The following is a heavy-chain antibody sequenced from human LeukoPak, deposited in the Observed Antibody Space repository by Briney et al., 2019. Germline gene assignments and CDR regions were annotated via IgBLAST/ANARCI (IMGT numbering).Heavy chain of an antibody. CDR3: ARSIVVVTATLTGGFDP. V-gene: IGHV5-10-1*01. CDR1: GYSFTSYW. J-gene: IGHJ5*02. D-gene: IGHD2-21*02. CDR2: IDPSDSYT. Sequence: GESLKISCKASGYSFTSYWISWVRQMPGKGLEWMGRIDPSDSYTNYSPSFQGHVTISADKSISTAYLQWSSLKASDTAMYYCARSIVVVTATLTGGFDPWGQGTLVTVSS.